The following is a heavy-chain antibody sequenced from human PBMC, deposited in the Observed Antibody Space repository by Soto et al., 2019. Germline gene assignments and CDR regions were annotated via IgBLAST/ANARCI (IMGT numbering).Heavy chain of an antibody. Sequence: GGSLRLSCAASGFMFSAYTMNWVRQAPGKGLEWLSSISDDSSYIDYADSLRGRFTVSRDNARNSLYLQIDSLGVEDTAVYYCAAPYYFNHWGPGTLVTVSS. CDR3: AAPYYFNH. CDR2: ISDDSSYI. V-gene: IGHV3-21*06. J-gene: IGHJ1*01. CDR1: GFMFSAYT. D-gene: IGHD3-16*01.